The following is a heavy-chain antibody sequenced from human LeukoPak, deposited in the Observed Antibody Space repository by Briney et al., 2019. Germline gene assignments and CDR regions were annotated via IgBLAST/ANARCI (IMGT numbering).Heavy chain of an antibody. CDR3: ARDPTAATPQYFDY. J-gene: IGHJ4*02. D-gene: IGHD1-14*01. CDR2: IWFDGNNK. V-gene: IGHV3-33*08. CDR1: RFTFSSYS. Sequence: PGGSLRLSCAASRFTFSSYSMNWVRQAPGKGLEWVTIIWFDGNNKYYADSVKGRFTISRDNSKNRLYLQMNSLRAEDTAVYYCARDPTAATPQYFDYWGQGTLVTVSS.